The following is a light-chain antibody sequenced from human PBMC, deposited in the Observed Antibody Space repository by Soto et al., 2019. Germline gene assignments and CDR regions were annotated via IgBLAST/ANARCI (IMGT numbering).Light chain of an antibody. CDR2: LNSDGSH. CDR1: SGHSSYA. CDR3: QTWGTGRGV. Sequence: QSVLTQSPSASPSLGASVKLTCTLSSGHSSYAIAWHQQQPEKGPRYLMKLNSDGSHSKGDGIPDRFSGSSSGAERYLTISSLQSEDEADYYCQTWGTGRGVFGGGTKLTVL. V-gene: IGLV4-69*01. J-gene: IGLJ2*01.